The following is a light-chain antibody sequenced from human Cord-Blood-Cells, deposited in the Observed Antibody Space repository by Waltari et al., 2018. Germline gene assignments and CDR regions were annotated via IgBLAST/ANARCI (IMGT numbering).Light chain of an antibody. CDR3: SSYTSSSVV. V-gene: IGLV2-14*01. CDR1: SRYVRGYKH. Sequence: QSALTQPASVSGSPGQSRTISCTGTSRYVRGYKHVSWYQQHPGKAPKLMIYDFSKRPSGVSNRFSGSKSGNTASLTISGLQAEDEADYYCSSYTSSSVVFGGGTKLTVL. CDR2: DFS. J-gene: IGLJ2*01.